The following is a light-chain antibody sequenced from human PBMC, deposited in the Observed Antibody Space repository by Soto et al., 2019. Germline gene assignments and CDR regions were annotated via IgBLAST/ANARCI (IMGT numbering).Light chain of an antibody. Sequence: EIVMTQSPVTLSVSPGGGATLSCRASQSAGTNLAWYQQQPGQPPRLLIYGASIRATGVPGRFSGSGSGTEFTLTISSLQSEDFAVYYCQQYNNWPPLTFGGGTKVDIK. CDR2: GAS. V-gene: IGKV3-15*01. CDR3: QQYNNWPPLT. J-gene: IGKJ4*01. CDR1: QSAGTN.